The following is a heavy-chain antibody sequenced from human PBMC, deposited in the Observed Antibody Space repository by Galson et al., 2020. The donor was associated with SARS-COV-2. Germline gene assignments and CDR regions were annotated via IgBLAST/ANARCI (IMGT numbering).Heavy chain of an antibody. CDR3: ARDSRVSSGWPHDAFDI. D-gene: IGHD6-19*01. CDR2: INDRART. Sequence: SEPLSPTCAASAGSFSGYQWSWIRQPPGKGQEWNGKINDRARTNYNPSLKSRVTISVDTSKNKFSLKLTSVTAADTAVSYCARDSRVSSGWPHDAFDIWGQGTMVTVSS. J-gene: IGHJ3*02. CDR1: AGSFSGYQ. V-gene: IGHV4-34*01.